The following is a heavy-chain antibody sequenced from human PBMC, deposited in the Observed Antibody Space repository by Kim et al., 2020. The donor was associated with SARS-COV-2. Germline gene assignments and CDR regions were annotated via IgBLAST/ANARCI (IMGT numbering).Heavy chain of an antibody. Sequence: GGSLRLSCAASGFTVSSTYVSWVRQAPGKGLEWVSVMYSGGRTDYADSVKGRFTISRDNSKSTLYLQMNSLRAEDTAVYYCARSGSGGTPHYYYGMDVWGQGTTVTVSS. CDR1: GFTVSSTY. V-gene: IGHV3-53*01. CDR2: MYSGGRT. J-gene: IGHJ6*02. D-gene: IGHD2-15*01. CDR3: ARSGSGGTPHYYYGMDV.